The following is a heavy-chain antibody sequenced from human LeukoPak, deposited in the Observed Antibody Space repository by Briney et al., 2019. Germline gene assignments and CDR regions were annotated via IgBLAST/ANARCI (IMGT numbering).Heavy chain of an antibody. CDR3: ARDPQSHTALNYYYYYMDV. CDR2: INPNSGGT. V-gene: IGHV1-2*02. D-gene: IGHD2-2*02. J-gene: IGHJ6*03. Sequence: ASVKVSCKASGYTFTGYYMHWVRQAPGQGLEWMGWINPNSGGTNYAQKFQGRVTMTRDTSISTAYMELSRLRSDDTAVYYCARDPQSHTALNYYYYYMDVWGKGTTVTVSS. CDR1: GYTFTGYY.